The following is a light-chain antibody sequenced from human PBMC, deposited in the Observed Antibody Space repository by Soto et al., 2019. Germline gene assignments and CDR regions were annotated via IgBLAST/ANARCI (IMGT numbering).Light chain of an antibody. J-gene: IGKJ2*01. CDR3: QQYGSSPPYT. CDR1: QSVSSSY. Sequence: EIVLTQSPGTLSLSPGERATLSCRARQSVSSSYLAWYQQKPGQAPRLLIYGASSRATGIPDRFSGSGSGTDFTLTIIRLEPEDVAVYDCQQYGSSPPYTFGQGTKLEIK. V-gene: IGKV3-20*01. CDR2: GAS.